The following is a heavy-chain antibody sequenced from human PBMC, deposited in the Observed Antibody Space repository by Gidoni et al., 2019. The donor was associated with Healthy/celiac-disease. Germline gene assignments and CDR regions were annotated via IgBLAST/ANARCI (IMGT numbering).Heavy chain of an antibody. CDR3: ARERYYDFWSGYDGY. J-gene: IGHJ4*02. CDR1: GGSISSSSYY. Sequence: QLQLQESGPGLVKPSETLSLTCTVSGGSISSSSYYWGWIRQPPGKGLEWIGSIYYSGSTYYNPSLKSRVTISVDTSKNQFSLKLSSVTAADTAVYYCARERYYDFWSGYDGYWGQGTLVTVSS. CDR2: IYYSGST. V-gene: IGHV4-39*07. D-gene: IGHD3-3*01.